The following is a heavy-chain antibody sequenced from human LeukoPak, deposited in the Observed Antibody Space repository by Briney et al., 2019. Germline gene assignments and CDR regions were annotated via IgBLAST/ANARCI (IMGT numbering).Heavy chain of an antibody. Sequence: GGSLRLSCAASGFTFSSYGMSWVCQAPGKGLEWVANINHDGSEKYYVDSVRGRFTISRDNAKNSLYLQMNSLRVEDTAVYYCARAHYYDSSGLDNWGQGTLVTVSS. V-gene: IGHV3-7*01. D-gene: IGHD3-22*01. CDR1: GFTFSSYG. CDR2: INHDGSEK. CDR3: ARAHYYDSSGLDN. J-gene: IGHJ4*02.